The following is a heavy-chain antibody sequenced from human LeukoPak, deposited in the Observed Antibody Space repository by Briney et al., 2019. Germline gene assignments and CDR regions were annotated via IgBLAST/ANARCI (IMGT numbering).Heavy chain of an antibody. J-gene: IGHJ4*02. D-gene: IGHD3-3*01. CDR1: GGSFSGYY. Sequence: PSETLSLTCAVYGGSFSGYYWSWIRQPPGKGLEWIGEINHSGSTNYNPSLKSRVTISVDTSKNQFSLKLSSVTAADTAVYYCARFRPNTIFGVVTNSYFDYWGQGTLVTVSS. V-gene: IGHV4-34*01. CDR3: ARFRPNTIFGVVTNSYFDY. CDR2: INHSGST.